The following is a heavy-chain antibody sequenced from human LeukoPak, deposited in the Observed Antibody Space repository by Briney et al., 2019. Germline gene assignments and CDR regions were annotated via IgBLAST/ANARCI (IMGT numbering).Heavy chain of an antibody. D-gene: IGHD3-9*01. J-gene: IGHJ4*02. CDR3: AIDTGLRYFDWLSQPY. Sequence: GASVKVSCKASGYTFTSYGISWLGQAPGQGLEWMGWISPYNGNPHYAHKLQDRGTQTREHFPSTAYTELKRLRSDDTAVYYCAIDTGLRYFDWLSQPYWGEGTLVTVSS. CDR2: ISPYNGNP. CDR1: GYTFTSYG. V-gene: IGHV1-18*01.